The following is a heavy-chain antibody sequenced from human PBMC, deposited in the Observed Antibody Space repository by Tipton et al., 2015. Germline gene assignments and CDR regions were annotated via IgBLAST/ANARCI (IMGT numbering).Heavy chain of an antibody. J-gene: IGHJ4*02. CDR3: ARRFSHSSSWTFDY. D-gene: IGHD6-13*01. CDR1: GASISRGSV. V-gene: IGHV4-39*01. CDR2: LYYNDNI. Sequence: TLSLTCTVSGASISRGSVWGWIRQPPGKGLEWIVSLYYNDNIYYNPSLKSRVTISVDTSKNQFSLKLSSVTAADTAVYYCARRFSHSSSWTFDYWGQGTLVTVSS.